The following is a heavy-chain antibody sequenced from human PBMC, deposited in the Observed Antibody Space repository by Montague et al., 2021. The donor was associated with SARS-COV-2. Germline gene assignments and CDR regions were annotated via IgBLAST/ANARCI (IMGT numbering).Heavy chain of an antibody. CDR3: ARLGDGVVPSPILGVGPYYSYYYMDV. V-gene: IGHV4-34*01. Sequence: SETLSLTCAVHGGSFRTYSWNCIRQPPGKGLEWIGEIHHGGSTNYNPSLKSRVTISADTSKNQFSLKLTSVAAADTAVYYCARLGDGVVPSPILGVGPYYSYYYMDVWGKGTTVTV. CDR1: GGSFRTYS. CDR2: IHHGGST. J-gene: IGHJ6*03. D-gene: IGHD3-10*01.